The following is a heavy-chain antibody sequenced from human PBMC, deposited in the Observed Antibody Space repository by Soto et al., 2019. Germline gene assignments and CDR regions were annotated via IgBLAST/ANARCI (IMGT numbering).Heavy chain of an antibody. J-gene: IGHJ4*02. CDR2: ISGSGGST. CDR3: AKDPGSAAAVVGYFDY. CDR1: GFTFSSYA. Sequence: EVQLLESGGGLVQPGGSLRLSCAASGFTFSSYAMSWVRQAPGKGLEWVSAISGSGGSTYYADSVKGRFTISRDNSKNTLYLQMNSLRAEDTAVYYCAKDPGSAAAVVGYFDYWGQGTLVTVSS. V-gene: IGHV3-23*01. D-gene: IGHD6-13*01.